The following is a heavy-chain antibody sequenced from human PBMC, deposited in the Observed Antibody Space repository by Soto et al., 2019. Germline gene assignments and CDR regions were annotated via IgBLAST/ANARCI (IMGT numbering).Heavy chain of an antibody. V-gene: IGHV4-30-2*01. CDR2: IYHSGST. CDR1: GGSISSGGYS. CDR3: AGGTTLNRVLL. Sequence: NPSETLSLTCAVSGGSISSGGYSWSWIRQPPGKGLEWIGYIYHSGSTYYNPSLKSRVTISVDRSKNQFSLKLSSVTAADTAVYYCAGGTTLNRVLLWGQGTMVTVSS. D-gene: IGHD1-7*01. J-gene: IGHJ3*01.